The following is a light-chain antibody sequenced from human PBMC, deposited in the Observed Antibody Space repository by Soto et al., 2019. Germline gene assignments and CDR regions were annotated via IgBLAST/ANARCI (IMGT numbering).Light chain of an antibody. J-gene: IGKJ1*01. CDR3: QQHGISSPSWT. Sequence: ETVLTQSPGTLSLSPGERATLFCRASQSVSSNYLAWYQQKPGQAPRLLIYGASSRATGIPDRFSGSGSGTDFSLTISSLDPEESAVYYCQQHGISSPSWTFGKGTKVEIK. CDR2: GAS. V-gene: IGKV3-20*01. CDR1: QSVSSNY.